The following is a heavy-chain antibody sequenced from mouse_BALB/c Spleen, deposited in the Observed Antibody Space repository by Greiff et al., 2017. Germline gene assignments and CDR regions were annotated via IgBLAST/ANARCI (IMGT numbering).Heavy chain of an antibody. CDR3: ARGTMDYAMDY. D-gene: IGHD1-1*02. CDR1: GFTFSSFG. J-gene: IGHJ4*01. V-gene: IGHV5-17*02. Sequence: EVQGVESGGGLVQPGGSRKLSCAASGFTFSSFGMHWVRQAPEKGLEWVAYISSGSSTIYYADTVKGRFTISRDNPKNTLFLQMTSLRSEDTAMYYCARGTMDYAMDYWGQGTSVTVSS. CDR2: ISSGSSTI.